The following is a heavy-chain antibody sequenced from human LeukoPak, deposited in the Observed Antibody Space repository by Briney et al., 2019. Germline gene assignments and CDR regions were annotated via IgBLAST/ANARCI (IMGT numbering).Heavy chain of an antibody. D-gene: IGHD6-19*01. CDR1: GGSISSGGYS. Sequence: SQTLSLTCAVSGGSISSGGYSWSWIRQPPGKGLEWIGYIYHSGSTYYNPSLKSRVTISVDRSKNQFSLKLSSVTAADTAVYYCARGIAVAGHFDYWGQGTPVTVSS. V-gene: IGHV4-30-2*01. CDR2: IYHSGST. J-gene: IGHJ4*02. CDR3: ARGIAVAGHFDY.